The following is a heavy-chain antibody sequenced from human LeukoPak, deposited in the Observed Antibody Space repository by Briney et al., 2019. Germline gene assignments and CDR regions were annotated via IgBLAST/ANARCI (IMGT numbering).Heavy chain of an antibody. CDR2: ISGSGGST. D-gene: IGHD6-13*01. Sequence: GGPLRLSCAASGFTFSSYAMSWVRQAPGKGLEGVSAISGSGGSTYYADSVKGRFTISRDNSKNTLYLQMNSLRAEDTAVYYCANQDRFSSSWYSQFDYWGQGTLVTVSS. J-gene: IGHJ4*02. V-gene: IGHV3-23*01. CDR1: GFTFSSYA. CDR3: ANQDRFSSSWYSQFDY.